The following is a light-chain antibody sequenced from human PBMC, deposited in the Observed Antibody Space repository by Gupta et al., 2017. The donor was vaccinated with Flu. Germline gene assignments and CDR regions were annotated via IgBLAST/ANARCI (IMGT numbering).Light chain of an antibody. J-gene: IGLJ2*01. CDR2: SKN. CDR3: DAQDDTMNGLV. Sequence: QSVLTQPPSASGTPGQRVTISCSGSSSNLGSNSVNWYQQFPRTAPRLLSYSKNRRPAGVPDRFSGSKSATSAALTITGLQAEDEADYYWDAQDDTMNGLVFGGGTRLTVL. V-gene: IGLV1-44*01. CDR1: SSNLGSNS.